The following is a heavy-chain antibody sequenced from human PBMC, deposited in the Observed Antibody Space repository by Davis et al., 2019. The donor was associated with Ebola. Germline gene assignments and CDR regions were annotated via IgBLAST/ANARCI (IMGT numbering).Heavy chain of an antibody. CDR3: AKGGPNDSSESYFDY. V-gene: IGHV3-9*01. CDR1: GFTFSSYA. J-gene: IGHJ4*02. D-gene: IGHD3-22*01. CDR2: ISWNSGSI. Sequence: PGGSLRLSCAASGFTFSSYAMHWVRQAPGKGLEWVSGISWNSGSIGYADSVKGRFTISRDNAKNSLYLQMNSLRAEDTALYYCAKGGPNDSSESYFDYWGQGTLVTVSS.